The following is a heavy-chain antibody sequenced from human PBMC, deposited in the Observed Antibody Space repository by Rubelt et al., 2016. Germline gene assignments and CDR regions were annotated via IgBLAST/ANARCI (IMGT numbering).Heavy chain of an antibody. Sequence: QVQLQESGPGLVKPSETLSLTCTVSGGSISSSNYYWGWIRQPPGKGLEWIGSIDYSGSTYSNPSLKSRVTISVDTSKNQFSLKLSSVTAADTAVYYCARNVRLRGVIFNWFDPWGQGTLVTVSS. V-gene: IGHV4-39*01. CDR3: ARNVRLRGVIFNWFDP. CDR2: IDYSGST. J-gene: IGHJ5*02. D-gene: IGHD3-10*01. CDR1: GGSISSSNYY.